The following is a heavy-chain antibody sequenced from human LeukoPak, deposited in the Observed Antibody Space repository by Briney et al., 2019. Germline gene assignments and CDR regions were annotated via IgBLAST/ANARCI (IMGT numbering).Heavy chain of an antibody. J-gene: IGHJ6*03. CDR3: ASHHQPARYYYYMDV. Sequence: GGSLRLSCAASGFTFSSYWMHWVRQAPGKGLVWVSRINSDGSSTSYADSVKGRFTISRDNAKNTLYLQMNSLRAEDTAVYYCASHHQPARYYYYMDVWGKGTTVTVSS. CDR2: INSDGSST. D-gene: IGHD2-2*01. CDR1: GFTFSSYW. V-gene: IGHV3-74*01.